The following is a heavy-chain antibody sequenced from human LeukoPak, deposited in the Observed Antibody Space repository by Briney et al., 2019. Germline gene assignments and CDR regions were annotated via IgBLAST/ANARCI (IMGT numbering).Heavy chain of an antibody. CDR2: IIPIFGTA. Sequence: SVKVSCKASGGTFSSYAISWVRQAPGQGPEWMGGIIPIFGTANYAQKFQGRVTITADESTSTAYMELSSLRSEDTAVYYCARVQPSHAQLEGPLDYWGQGTLVTVSS. D-gene: IGHD1-1*01. V-gene: IGHV1-69*13. CDR3: ARVQPSHAQLEGPLDY. J-gene: IGHJ4*02. CDR1: GGTFSSYA.